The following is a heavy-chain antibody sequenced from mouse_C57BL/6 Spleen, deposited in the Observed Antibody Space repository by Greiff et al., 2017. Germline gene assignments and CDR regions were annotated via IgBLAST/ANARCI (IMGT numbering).Heavy chain of an antibody. CDR1: GYSFTDYN. V-gene: IGHV1-39*01. CDR2: INPNYGTT. Sequence: VQLKESGPELVKPGASVKISCKASGYSFTDYNMNWVKQSNGKSLEWIGVINPNYGTTSYNQKFKGKATLTGDQSSSTAYMPLNSLTSEDSAVYYFASITTGYAMDYWGQGTSVTVSS. J-gene: IGHJ4*01. D-gene: IGHD1-1*01. CDR3: ASITTGYAMDY.